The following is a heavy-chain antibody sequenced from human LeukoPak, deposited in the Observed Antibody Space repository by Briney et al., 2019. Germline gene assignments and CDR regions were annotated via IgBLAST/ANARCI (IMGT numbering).Heavy chain of an antibody. Sequence: GGSLRLSCAASGFTFSNYPMSWVRQAPGRGLEWVSIVSDNGGSTYYADSVKGRFSISRDNSKNTLCLQMNSLRAEDSAIYYCAKRVSYSSGSHFDYWGQGTLVTVSS. CDR1: GFTFSNYP. CDR2: VSDNGGST. J-gene: IGHJ4*02. CDR3: AKRVSYSSGSHFDY. V-gene: IGHV3-23*01. D-gene: IGHD3-10*01.